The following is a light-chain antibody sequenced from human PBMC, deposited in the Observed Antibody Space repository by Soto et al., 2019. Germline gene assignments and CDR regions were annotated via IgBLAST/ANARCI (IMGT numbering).Light chain of an antibody. J-gene: IGLJ1*01. CDR3: CSYADGRYV. V-gene: IGLV2-23*01. CDR2: DDT. Sequence: QSALTQPASVSGSPGQSITISCTETAVDVGTYKLVSWYQQYPGKAPKLLIYDDTLRPSGRSYRFSGSRSGNTASLTISGLQAEDEADYYCCSYADGRYVFGTGTKVTVL. CDR1: AVDVGTYKL.